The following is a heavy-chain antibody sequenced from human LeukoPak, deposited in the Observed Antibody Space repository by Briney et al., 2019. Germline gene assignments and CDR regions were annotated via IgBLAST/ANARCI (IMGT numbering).Heavy chain of an antibody. CDR2: ISYDGSNK. CDR1: GFTFSSYA. Sequence: PGGSLRLSCAASGFTFSSYAMHWVRQAPGKGLEWVAVISYDGSNKYYADSVKGRFTISRDNSKNTLYLQMNSLRAEDTAVYYCAKDPDRSNIVVVPAAIWWFDPWGQGTPVTVSS. D-gene: IGHD2-2*01. V-gene: IGHV3-30-3*01. J-gene: IGHJ5*02. CDR3: AKDPDRSNIVVVPAAIWWFDP.